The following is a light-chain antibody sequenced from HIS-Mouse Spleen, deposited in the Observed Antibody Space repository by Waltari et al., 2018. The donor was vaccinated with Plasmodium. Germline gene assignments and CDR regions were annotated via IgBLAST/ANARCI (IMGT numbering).Light chain of an antibody. J-gene: IGKJ3*01. Sequence: EIVMTQSPATLSVSPGERATLSCRARQSVSSNLAWYQQKPGQDPRLLIYGASTRATGITARFSGSGSGTEFTLTISSLQSEDFAVYYCQQYNNWSFTFGPGTKVDIK. V-gene: IGKV3-15*01. CDR2: GAS. CDR1: QSVSSN. CDR3: QQYNNWSFT.